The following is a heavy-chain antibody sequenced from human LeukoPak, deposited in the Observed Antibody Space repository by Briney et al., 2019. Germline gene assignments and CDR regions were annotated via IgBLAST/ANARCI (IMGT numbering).Heavy chain of an antibody. CDR3: ASNYYDSSGYYYYFDY. CDR1: GGSISSYY. CDR2: IYYSGST. J-gene: IGHJ4*02. D-gene: IGHD3-22*01. V-gene: IGHV4-59*01. Sequence: PSETLSLTCTVSGGSISSYYWSWIRQPPGKGLEWIGYIYYSGSTNYNPSLKSRVTISVDTSKNQFSLKLSSVTAADTAVYYCASNYYDSSGYYYYFDYWGQRTLVTVSS.